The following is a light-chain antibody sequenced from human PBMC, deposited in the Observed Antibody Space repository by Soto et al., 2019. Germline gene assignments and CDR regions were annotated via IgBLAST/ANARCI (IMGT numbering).Light chain of an antibody. CDR1: QRLLYRSNNKNY. J-gene: IGKJ1*01. Sequence: DTVMSQSPASLAVSLGGRATINCKSSQRLLYRSNNKNYLAWYQHKAGQPPKLLIYWASTRDSGFPDRFSGSGSGTDFSLTINNVQAEDVAVYYCQQYYNPPWTFGQGTKVEI. V-gene: IGKV4-1*01. CDR2: WAS. CDR3: QQYYNPPWT.